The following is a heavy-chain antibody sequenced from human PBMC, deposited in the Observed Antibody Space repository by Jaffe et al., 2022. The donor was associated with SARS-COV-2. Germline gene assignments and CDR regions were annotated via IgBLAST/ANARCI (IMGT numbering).Heavy chain of an antibody. J-gene: IGHJ3*02. CDR1: GFIFDDYV. CDR3: AKDIISDDYGDYHAFDR. D-gene: IGHD4-17*01. CDR2: ISWNSGTI. Sequence: EVQLVESGGGLVQPGRSLRLSCAASGFIFDDYVMHWVRQAPGKGLEWVSGISWNSGTIGYADSVKGRFTISRDNAKKSLYLQMNSLRAEDTALYYCAKDIISDDYGDYHAFDRWGQGTMVTVSS. V-gene: IGHV3-9*01.